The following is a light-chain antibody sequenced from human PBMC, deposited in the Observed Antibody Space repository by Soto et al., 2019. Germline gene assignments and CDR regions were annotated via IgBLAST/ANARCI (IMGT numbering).Light chain of an antibody. CDR1: QSVSSN. V-gene: IGKV3-15*01. Sequence: EIVLTQSPATLSVSPGERATLSCRASQSVSSNLAWYQQKPGQAPRILIYGESTRATGIPDRFSGSGSGTELTLTISRLQSEDFAVYYCQKYNSWPPTCGQGTRLEIK. CDR3: QKYNSWPPT. CDR2: GES. J-gene: IGKJ5*01.